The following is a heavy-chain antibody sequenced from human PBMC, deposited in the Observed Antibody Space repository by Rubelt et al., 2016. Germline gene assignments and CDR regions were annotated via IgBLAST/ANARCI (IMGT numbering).Heavy chain of an antibody. D-gene: IGHD6-19*01. J-gene: IGHJ4*02. CDR3: ARESSSGWYIDY. CDR1: GYTFTSYG. V-gene: IGHV1-2*06. CDR2: INPNSGGT. Sequence: QVQLVQSGAEVKKPGASVKVSCKASGYTFTSYGISWVRQAPGQGLEWVGRINPNSGGTNYAQKFQGRGTMTRETSITTAYMELRRLRSDDTAVFYCARESSSGWYIDYWGQGTLVTVSS.